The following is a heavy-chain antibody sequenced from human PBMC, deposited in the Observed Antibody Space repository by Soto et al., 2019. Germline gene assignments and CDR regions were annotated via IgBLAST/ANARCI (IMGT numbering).Heavy chain of an antibody. CDR2: ISYDGSNQ. Sequence: GGSLRLSCAASGFTFSSYGMHWVRQAPGKGLEWVAVISYDGSNQYYADSVKGRFTISRDNSKNTLYLQMNSLRPEDTAVYYCAKRRVSASGTLGALEFWGQGTMVTVSS. J-gene: IGHJ3*01. CDR1: GFTFSSYG. D-gene: IGHD6-13*01. CDR3: AKRRVSASGTLGALEF. V-gene: IGHV3-30*18.